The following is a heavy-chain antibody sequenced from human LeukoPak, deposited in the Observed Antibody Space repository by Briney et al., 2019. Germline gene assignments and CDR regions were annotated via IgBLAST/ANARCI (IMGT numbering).Heavy chain of an antibody. CDR1: GFIFDDHA. V-gene: IGHV3-9*01. J-gene: IGHJ4*02. CDR2: ITWNSGTV. D-gene: IGHD1-26*01. Sequence: PGGSLRLSCAASGFIFDDHAMHWVRQAPGKGLEWVSGITWNSGTVGYADSVRGRFTISRDNAKNSLSLQMNSLRAEDTALYYCAKMGGLEEFGSSDSWGQGTLVTVSS. CDR3: AKMGGLEEFGSSDS.